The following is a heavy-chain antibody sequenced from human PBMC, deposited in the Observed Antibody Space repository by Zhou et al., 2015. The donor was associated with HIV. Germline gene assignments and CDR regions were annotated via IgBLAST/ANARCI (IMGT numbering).Heavy chain of an antibody. CDR2: IIPIFGTA. Sequence: QVQLVQSGAEVKKPGSSVKVSCKASGGTFSSYAISWVRQAPGQGLEWMGGIIPIFGTANYAQKFQGRVTITADESTSTAYMELSSLRSEDTAVYYCARAHSSGWYGAGDGMDVWGQGDHGHRLL. CDR3: ARAHSSGWYGAGDGMDV. J-gene: IGHJ6*02. V-gene: IGHV1-69*12. D-gene: IGHD6-19*01. CDR1: GGTFSSYA.